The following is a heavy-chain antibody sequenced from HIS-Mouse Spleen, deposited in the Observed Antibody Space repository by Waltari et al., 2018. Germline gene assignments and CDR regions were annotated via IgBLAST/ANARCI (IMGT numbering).Heavy chain of an antibody. CDR2: ITYSGRP. D-gene: IGHD6-13*01. J-gene: IGHJ2*01. Sequence: QLQLQESGPGLVKPSETLSLTCTVSGGSISSSSYYWGWIRQPPGKGLGWIGSITYSGRPYYTPSVKSGVTISVDTSKNQFSLKLSSVTAADTAVYYCAREIPYSSSWYDWYFDLWGRGTLVTVSS. CDR3: AREIPYSSSWYDWYFDL. CDR1: GGSISSSSYY. V-gene: IGHV4-39*07.